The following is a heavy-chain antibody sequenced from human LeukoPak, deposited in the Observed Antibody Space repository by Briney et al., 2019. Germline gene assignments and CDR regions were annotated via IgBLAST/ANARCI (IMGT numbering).Heavy chain of an antibody. CDR1: GFTFSSYG. CDR2: ISYDGSNK. D-gene: IGHD6-13*01. CDR3: AIAHYSSSWYGSPDY. J-gene: IGHJ4*02. Sequence: GGSLRLSCAAFGFTFSSYGMHWVRQAPGKGLEWVAVISYDGSNKYYADSVKGRFTISRDNSKNTLYLQMNSLRAEDTAVYYCAIAHYSSSWYGSPDYWGQGTLVTVSS. V-gene: IGHV3-30*03.